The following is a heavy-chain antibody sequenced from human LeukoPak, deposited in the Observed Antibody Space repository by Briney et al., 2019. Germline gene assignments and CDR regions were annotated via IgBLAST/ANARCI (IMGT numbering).Heavy chain of an antibody. J-gene: IGHJ6*02. CDR2: IWYDGSNK. CDR3: AREPGSSSWYQLYYYYYGMDV. V-gene: IGHV3-33*01. CDR1: GFTFSSYG. Sequence: PGRSLRLSCAASGFTFSSYGMHWVRQAPGKGLEWVAVIWYDGSNKYYADSVKGRFTISRDNSKNTLYLQMNSLRAEDTAVYYCAREPGSSSWYQLYYYYYGMDVWGQGTTVTVSS. D-gene: IGHD6-13*01.